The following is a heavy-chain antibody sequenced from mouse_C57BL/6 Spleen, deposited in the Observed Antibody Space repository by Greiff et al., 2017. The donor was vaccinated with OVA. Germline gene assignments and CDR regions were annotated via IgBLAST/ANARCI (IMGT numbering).Heavy chain of an antibody. D-gene: IGHD1-1*01. CDR1: GYSFTDYN. CDR3: ARRDYGSSYYAMDD. CDR2: INPNYGTT. Sequence: QLVESGPELVKPGASVKISCKASGYSFTDYNLNWVKQSNGTRLEWIGVINPNYGTTSYNQNFKGKAPLTVDHSSSTAYMQLHSLTSDDSAVYYWARRDYGSSYYAMDDGGQGTSVTVSS. J-gene: IGHJ4*01. V-gene: IGHV1-39*01.